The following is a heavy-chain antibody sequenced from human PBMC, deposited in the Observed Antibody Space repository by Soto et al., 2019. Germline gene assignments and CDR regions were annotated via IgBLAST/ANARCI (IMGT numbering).Heavy chain of an antibody. CDR1: GIPVSSNY. D-gene: IGHD3-10*01. J-gene: IGHJ6*02. CDR2: LHSGGDT. CDR3: ASDGPYYYASPIDV. Sequence: EVQLVESGGGLVQPGGSLRLSCAASGIPVSSNYMTWVRQAPGKGLEWVSVLHSGGDTYYANSVKGRFTISRHDSTNTLFLQMNSLTAEDTAVYYWASDGPYYYASPIDVWGQGTTVTVAS. V-gene: IGHV3-53*04.